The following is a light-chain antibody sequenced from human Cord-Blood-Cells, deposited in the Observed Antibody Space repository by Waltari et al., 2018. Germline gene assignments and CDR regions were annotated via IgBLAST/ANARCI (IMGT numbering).Light chain of an antibody. CDR1: SRDVGSYNL. CDR2: EGS. V-gene: IGLV2-23*01. Sequence: QSALTQPASVSGSPGQSITISCTGTSRDVGSYNLVSWYQQHPGKAPKLMIYEGSKRPSGVSKRFSGSKSGNTASLTISGLQAEDEADYYCCSYAGSSTLVFGGGTKLTVL. J-gene: IGLJ3*02. CDR3: CSYAGSSTLV.